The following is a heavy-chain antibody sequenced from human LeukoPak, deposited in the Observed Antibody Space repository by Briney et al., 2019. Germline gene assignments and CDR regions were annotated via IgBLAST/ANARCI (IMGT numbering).Heavy chain of an antibody. Sequence: PSVTVSCTTSGYTFTNYDINWVRQATGQGLEWMGWMNPKSGNTGSAQRFQGRVTMTRDTSISTAYMELSSLRSEDTAVYYCARVWGAIDYWGQGTLVTVSS. J-gene: IGHJ4*02. CDR1: GYTFTNYD. V-gene: IGHV1-8*01. CDR3: ARVWGAIDY. CDR2: MNPKSGNT. D-gene: IGHD1-26*01.